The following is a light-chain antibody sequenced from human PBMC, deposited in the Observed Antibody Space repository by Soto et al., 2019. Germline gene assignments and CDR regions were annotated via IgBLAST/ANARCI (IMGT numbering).Light chain of an antibody. J-gene: IGKJ2*01. CDR2: DAS. Sequence: DIQMTQSPSTLPASVGDRVHIICRASPRISRLFAWDQKKPGKAPKLLIYDASSLESGVPSRFSASGSGTEFNLTSSRLQTDDFATYDCQQYNSYLYTFGQGTKVDIK. CDR3: QQYNSYLYT. V-gene: IGKV1-5*02. CDR1: PRISRL.